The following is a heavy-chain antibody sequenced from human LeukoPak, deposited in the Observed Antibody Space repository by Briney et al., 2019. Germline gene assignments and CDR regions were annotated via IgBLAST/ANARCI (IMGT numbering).Heavy chain of an antibody. J-gene: IGHJ3*02. D-gene: IGHD7-27*01. Sequence: SGGSLRLSCVASGFTISIFGIHWVRQAPGKGLEWVALISYDGSNKYCADSVKGRFTISRDNSKNTLYLQMNSLRAEDTAVYYCAGQKNWAYAFDIWGQGTMVTVSS. CDR3: AGQKNWAYAFDI. CDR2: ISYDGSNK. V-gene: IGHV3-30*03. CDR1: GFTISIFG.